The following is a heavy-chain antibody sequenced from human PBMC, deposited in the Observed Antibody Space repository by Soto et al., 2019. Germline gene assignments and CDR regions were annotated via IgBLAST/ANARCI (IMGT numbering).Heavy chain of an antibody. J-gene: IGHJ4*02. V-gene: IGHV4-30-2*01. Sequence: SETLSLTCTVSGGSISNAAYSWSWIRQPPGEGLEWIGYIYPSGMPFYNPSLRSRVTISIDRSNDQFSLNLKSVTAADTAVYYCARERGGYGLFDSWGQGTLVTVSS. CDR3: ARERGGYGLFDS. CDR1: GGSISNAAYS. D-gene: IGHD5-18*01. CDR2: IYPSGMP.